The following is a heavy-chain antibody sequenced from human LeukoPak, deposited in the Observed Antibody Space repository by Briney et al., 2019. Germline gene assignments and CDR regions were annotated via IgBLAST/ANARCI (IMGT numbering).Heavy chain of an antibody. Sequence: GGSLRLSCAASGFTFSSYAMSWVRQAPGEGLEWVSSISSRSLYIHYADSVKGRFTISRDNVKNSLYLQMNSLRAEDTAVYYCARDSRHHRFLYWDWFDPWGQGTLVTVSS. CDR3: ARDSRHHRFLYWDWFDP. CDR1: GFTFSSYA. J-gene: IGHJ5*02. D-gene: IGHD1-26*01. CDR2: ISSRSLYI. V-gene: IGHV3-21*01.